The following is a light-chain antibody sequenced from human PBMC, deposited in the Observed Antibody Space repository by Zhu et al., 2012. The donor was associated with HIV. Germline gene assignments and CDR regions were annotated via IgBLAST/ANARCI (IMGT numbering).Light chain of an antibody. CDR2: EAT. CDR1: QPINGDS. CDR3: QQCATSPCT. Sequence: EIVMTQSPATLSVFPGERITLSCRASQPINGDSLAWYQQKPGRPPRLLIFEATLRATDISDKFDGRGSGTDFTLTITRLESDDLGVYYCQQCATSPCTFGQGT. J-gene: IGKJ2*02. V-gene: IGKV3-20*01.